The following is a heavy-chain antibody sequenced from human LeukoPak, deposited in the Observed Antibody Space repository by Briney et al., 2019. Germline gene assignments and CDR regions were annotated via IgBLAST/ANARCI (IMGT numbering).Heavy chain of an antibody. CDR2: INHSGST. CDR3: ARERPTGWYFDY. Sequence: SETLSLTCAVYGGSFSGYYWSWIRQPPGKGLEWIGEINHSGSTNYNPSLKSRVSISVDTSKNQFSLNLSSATAADTAVYYCARERPTGWYFDYWGQGTLVTVSS. J-gene: IGHJ4*02. CDR1: GGSFSGYY. V-gene: IGHV4-34*09. D-gene: IGHD6-19*01.